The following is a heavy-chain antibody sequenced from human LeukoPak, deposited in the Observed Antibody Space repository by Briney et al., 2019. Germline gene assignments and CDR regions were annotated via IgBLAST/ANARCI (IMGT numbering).Heavy chain of an antibody. Sequence: PGGSLGLSCAASGFTFSSYGMHWVRQAPGKGLEWVAVIWYDGSNKYYADSVKGRFTISRDNSKNTLYLQMNSLRAEDTAVYYCARSCGGDCWPSHYYYYGMDVWDKGTTVTVSS. CDR1: GFTFSSYG. V-gene: IGHV3-33*01. CDR3: ARSCGGDCWPSHYYYYGMDV. D-gene: IGHD2-21*02. CDR2: IWYDGSNK. J-gene: IGHJ6*04.